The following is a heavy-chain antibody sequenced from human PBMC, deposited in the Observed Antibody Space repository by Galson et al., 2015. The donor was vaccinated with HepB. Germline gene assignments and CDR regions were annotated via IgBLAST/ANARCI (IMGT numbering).Heavy chain of an antibody. D-gene: IGHD3-10*01. Sequence: SLRLSCAASGFTFSSYWMSWVRQAPGKGLEWVANIKQEGSEKYYVDSVKGRFTISRDNAKNSLYLQMNSLRAEDTAVYYCASLYGSGSSYYYYYGMDVWGQGTTVTVSS. CDR3: ASLYGSGSSYYYYYGMDV. V-gene: IGHV3-7*03. CDR2: IKQEGSEK. J-gene: IGHJ6*02. CDR1: GFTFSSYW.